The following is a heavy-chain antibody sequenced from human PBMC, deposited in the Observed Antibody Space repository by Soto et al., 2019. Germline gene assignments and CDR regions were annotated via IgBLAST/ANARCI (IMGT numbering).Heavy chain of an antibody. D-gene: IGHD6-19*01. CDR1: GFTFSSYA. CDR2: ISGSGGST. CDR3: AKCPFAVAGTGNWFDP. V-gene: IGHV3-23*01. Sequence: GGSLRLSCAASGFTFSSYAMNWVRQAPGKGLEWVSSISGSGGSTSYADSVKGRFSISRDNSKNTLYLHMNSLRAEVTALSYCAKCPFAVAGTGNWFDPWGQGTLVTVSS. J-gene: IGHJ5*02.